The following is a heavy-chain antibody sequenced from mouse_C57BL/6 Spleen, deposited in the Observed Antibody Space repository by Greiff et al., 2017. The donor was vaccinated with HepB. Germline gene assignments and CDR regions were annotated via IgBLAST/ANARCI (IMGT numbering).Heavy chain of an antibody. V-gene: IGHV1-19*01. CDR3: VYYYGSVWYFDV. D-gene: IGHD1-1*01. CDR2: INPYNGGT. CDR1: GYTFTDYY. Sequence: EVQLQQSGPVLVKPGASVKMSCKASGYTFTDYYMNWVKQSHGKSLEWIGVINPYNGGTSYNQKFKGKATLTVDKSSSTAYMELNSLTSEDSAVYYCVYYYGSVWYFDVWGTGTTVTVSS. J-gene: IGHJ1*03.